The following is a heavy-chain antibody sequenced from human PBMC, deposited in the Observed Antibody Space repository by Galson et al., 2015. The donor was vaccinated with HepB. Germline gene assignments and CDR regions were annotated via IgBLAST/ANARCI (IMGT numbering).Heavy chain of an antibody. CDR1: GYTFTSYG. J-gene: IGHJ6*02. V-gene: IGHV1-18*01. CDR3: ARDSGILVAGTEFGYGMDV. CDR2: ISAYNGNT. Sequence: SVKVSCKASGYTFTSYGISWVRQAPGQGLEWMGWISAYNGNTNYAQKLQGRVTMTTDTSTSTAYMELRSLRSDDTAVYYCARDSGILVAGTEFGYGMDVWGQGTTVTVSS. D-gene: IGHD6-19*01.